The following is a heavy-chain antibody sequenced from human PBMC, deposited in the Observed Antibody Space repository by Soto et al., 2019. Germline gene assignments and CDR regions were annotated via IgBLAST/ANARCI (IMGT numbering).Heavy chain of an antibody. Sequence: GASVKVSCKASGYTFTGYYMHWVRQAPGQGLEWMGWINPNSGGTNYAQKFQGRVTMTRDTTISTAYMELSRLRSDDTAVYYCARVPRYCSGGSCYSLVHWFDPWGQGTLVTVSS. V-gene: IGHV1-2*02. CDR2: INPNSGGT. D-gene: IGHD2-15*01. CDR3: ARVPRYCSGGSCYSLVHWFDP. J-gene: IGHJ5*02. CDR1: GYTFTGYY.